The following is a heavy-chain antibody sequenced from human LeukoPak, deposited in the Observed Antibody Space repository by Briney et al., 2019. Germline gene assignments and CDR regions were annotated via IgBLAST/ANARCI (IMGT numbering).Heavy chain of an antibody. J-gene: IGHJ4*02. V-gene: IGHV4-4*02. CDR1: GGSISSSNW. CDR3: ARRGDGYPYYFDY. D-gene: IGHD5-24*01. CDR2: IYHSGST. Sequence: SGTLSLTCAVSGGSISSSNWWSWVRQPPGKGLEWIGEIYHSGSTNYNPSLKSRVTISVDKSKNQFSLKLSSVTAADTAVYYCARRGDGYPYYFDYWGQGTLVTVSS.